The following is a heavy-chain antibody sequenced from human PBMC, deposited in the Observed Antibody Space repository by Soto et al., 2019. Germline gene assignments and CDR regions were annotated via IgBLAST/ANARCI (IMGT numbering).Heavy chain of an antibody. Sequence: GGSLRLSCAASGFTFSNYYMTWVRQAPGKGLEWVASIKYDGNEQNYVDSVKGRFTISRDNAKNSLYLQMNSLRAEGTALYYCSRENWFQDYWGQGTLVTVSS. J-gene: IGHJ4*02. D-gene: IGHD3-9*01. CDR3: SRENWFQDY. V-gene: IGHV3-7*03. CDR2: IKYDGNEQ. CDR1: GFTFSNYY.